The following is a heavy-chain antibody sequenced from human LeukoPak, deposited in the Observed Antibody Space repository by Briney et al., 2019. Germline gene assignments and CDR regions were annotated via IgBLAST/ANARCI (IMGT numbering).Heavy chain of an antibody. CDR3: ASHYDILTGYFGPHYYCGMDV. D-gene: IGHD3-9*01. CDR1: GFTFSSYW. CDR2: IKQDGSEK. V-gene: IGHV3-7*01. J-gene: IGHJ6*02. Sequence: SGGSLRLSCAASGFTFSSYWMSWVRQAPGKGLEWVANIKQDGSEKYYVDSVKGRFTISRDNAKNSLYLQMNSLRAEDTAVYYCASHYDILTGYFGPHYYCGMDVWGQGTTVTVSS.